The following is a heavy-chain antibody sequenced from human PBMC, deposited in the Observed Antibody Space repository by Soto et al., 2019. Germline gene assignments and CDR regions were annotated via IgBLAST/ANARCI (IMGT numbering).Heavy chain of an antibody. J-gene: IGHJ5*02. V-gene: IGHV4-31*03. CDR1: GGSITSGGYY. CDR3: ARSVFP. CDR2: IYYSGTT. Sequence: QVQLQESGPGLVKPSQTLSLTCTVSGGSITSGGYYWTWIRQHPGKGLEWIGHIYYSGTTYYNPSLNSRGTISVDTSKNLFPLKLSSVTAADTAVYYCARSVFPWGQGTLVNVSS.